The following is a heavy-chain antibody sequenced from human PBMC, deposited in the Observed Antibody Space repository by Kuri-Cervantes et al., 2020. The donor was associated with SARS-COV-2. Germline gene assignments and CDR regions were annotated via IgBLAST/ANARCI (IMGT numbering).Heavy chain of an antibody. D-gene: IGHD1-26*01. Sequence: GESLKISCAASGFTFSSYATHWVRQAPGKGLEWVAVISYDGSNKYYADSVKGRFTISRDNSKNTLYLQMNSLRAEDTAVYYCARDEDSGSYYPDAFDIWGQGTMVTVSS. J-gene: IGHJ3*02. CDR1: GFTFSSYA. CDR3: ARDEDSGSYYPDAFDI. CDR2: ISYDGSNK. V-gene: IGHV3-30*04.